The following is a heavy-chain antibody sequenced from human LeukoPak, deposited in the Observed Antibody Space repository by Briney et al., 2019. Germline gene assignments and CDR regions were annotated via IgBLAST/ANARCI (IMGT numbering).Heavy chain of an antibody. D-gene: IGHD5-24*01. J-gene: IGHJ4*02. CDR3: ARDPRDGYGHFDY. Sequence: GGSPRLSCVVSGFTFSGNHMNWVRQAPGKGLEWVSVIYSDGDTYYADSVKGRFTISRDSSRNTLSLQMNSLKPEDTAVYYCARDPRDGYGHFDYWGQGTLVTVSS. CDR1: GFTFSGNH. V-gene: IGHV3-66*02. CDR2: IYSDGDT.